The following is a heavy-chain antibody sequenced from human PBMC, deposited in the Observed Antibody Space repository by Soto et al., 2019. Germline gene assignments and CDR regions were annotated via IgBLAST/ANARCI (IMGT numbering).Heavy chain of an antibody. D-gene: IGHD3-16*01. Sequence: GSLRLSCAGSGFTFSSYSMNWVRQAPGKGLEWISYISGSGDITYYADSVKGRFTISRDNAENSLFLQMNSLRDEDTAVYYCPRFGTPMWKDYFDYWGQGTLVTVSS. CDR1: GFTFSSYS. CDR3: PRFGTPMWKDYFDY. CDR2: ISGSGDIT. V-gene: IGHV3-48*02. J-gene: IGHJ4*02.